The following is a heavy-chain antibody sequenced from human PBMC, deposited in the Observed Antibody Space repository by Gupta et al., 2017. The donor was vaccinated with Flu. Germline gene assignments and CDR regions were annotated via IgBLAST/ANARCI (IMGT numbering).Heavy chain of an antibody. D-gene: IGHD1-1*01. CDR3: ASMAGKSGTTWGWFDP. V-gene: IGHV4-59*08. Sequence: QVQLQESGPGLVRPSETLSLTCTVSGGSISSYYWSWIRQSPEKGLEWIGFIDYSDFTKYNPSPKSRVTLSIDVSKNQFSPNLNSVSAPDTAVYYCASMAGKSGTTWGWFDPWGQGTLVTVSS. CDR2: IDYSDFT. CDR1: GGSISSYY. J-gene: IGHJ5*02.